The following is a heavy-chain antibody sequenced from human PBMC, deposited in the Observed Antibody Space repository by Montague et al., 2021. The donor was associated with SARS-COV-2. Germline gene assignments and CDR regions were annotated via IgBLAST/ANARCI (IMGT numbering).Heavy chain of an antibody. V-gene: IGHV3-23*01. J-gene: IGHJ6*02. CDR3: ARDQNHGMDV. CDR2: IHGRGDGT. Sequence: SLRLSCAASGFTFSSHGMYWVRQPPGKGLEWVSEIHGRGDGTYYADSVKGRFTISRDNSKNTLYLQMNSLRVEDTAVYYCARDQNHGMDVWGQGTTVIASS. CDR1: GFTFSSHG. D-gene: IGHD1-14*01.